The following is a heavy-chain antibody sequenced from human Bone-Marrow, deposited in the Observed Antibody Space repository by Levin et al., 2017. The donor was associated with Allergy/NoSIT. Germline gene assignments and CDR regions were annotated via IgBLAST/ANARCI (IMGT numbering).Heavy chain of an antibody. CDR2: ISYDENNI. CDR1: GLTFSSYN. V-gene: IGHV3-30*18. Sequence: PGGSLRLSCASSGLTFSSYNMHWVRQTPGKGLEWVAVISYDENNIHYADSVRGRFTISRDNSENILYLQMNSLRAEDTAVYYCAKTRGQFSSSYSPYYYFYMDVWGKGTTVTVSS. J-gene: IGHJ6*03. D-gene: IGHD6-13*01. CDR3: AKTRGQFSSSYSPYYYFYMDV.